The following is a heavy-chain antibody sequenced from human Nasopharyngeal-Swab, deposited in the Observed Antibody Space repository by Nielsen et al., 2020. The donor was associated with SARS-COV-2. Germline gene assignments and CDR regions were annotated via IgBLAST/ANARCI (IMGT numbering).Heavy chain of an antibody. V-gene: IGHV4-34*01. CDR3: AGHPEDFDY. CDR2: MKPTGRT. Sequence: SETLSLTCAVYGASITDYHWSWIRQPPGKGLEWIGEMKPTGRTNYNPSLKSRITISVDTSKNQFLLKLSSVTAADTAVYYCAGHPEDFDYWGQGTLVTVSS. CDR1: GASITDYH. J-gene: IGHJ4*02.